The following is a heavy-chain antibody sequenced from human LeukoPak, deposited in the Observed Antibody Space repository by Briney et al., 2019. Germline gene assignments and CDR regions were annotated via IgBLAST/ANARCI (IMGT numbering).Heavy chain of an antibody. V-gene: IGHV1-2*02. CDR1: GYTFNGYY. J-gene: IGHJ6*02. Sequence: ASVKVSCKASGYTFNGYYMHWVRQAPGQGLEWMGWINPNSGGTNYAQKFQGRVTMTRDTSISTAYMELSRLRSDDTAVYYCARWFVDYYYYGMDVWGQGTTVTVSS. D-gene: IGHD3-10*01. CDR3: ARWFVDYYYYGMDV. CDR2: INPNSGGT.